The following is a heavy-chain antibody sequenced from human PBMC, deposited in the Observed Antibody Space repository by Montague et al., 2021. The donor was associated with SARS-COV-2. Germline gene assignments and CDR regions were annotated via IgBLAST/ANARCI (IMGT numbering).Heavy chain of an antibody. D-gene: IGHD6-19*01. CDR3: ARDCNVNGRSGWHYYYYGMDV. V-gene: IGHV3-30-3*01. CDR1: GFTFSRYA. CDR2: ISYDGSNK. Sequence: SLRLSCAASGFTFSRYAMHWVRQAPGKGLEWVAVISYDGSNKNYXYSVKGRFTISRDNSKNTLYLQMNSLRGEDTAVYYCARDCNVNGRSGWHYYYYGMDVWGQGTTVTVSS. J-gene: IGHJ6*02.